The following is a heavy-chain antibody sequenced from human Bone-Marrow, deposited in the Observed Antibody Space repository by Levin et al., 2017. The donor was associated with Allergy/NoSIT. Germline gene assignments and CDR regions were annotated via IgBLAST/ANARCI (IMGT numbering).Heavy chain of an antibody. CDR3: ARVSDYGDYGPFDY. D-gene: IGHD4-17*01. CDR1: GFTFSSYA. Sequence: GESLKISCAASGFTFSSYAMHWVRQAPGKGLEYVSAISSNGGSTYYANSVKGRFTISRDNSKNTLYLQMGSLRAEDMAVYYCARVSDYGDYGPFDYWGQGTLVTVSS. CDR2: ISSNGGST. J-gene: IGHJ4*02. V-gene: IGHV3-64*01.